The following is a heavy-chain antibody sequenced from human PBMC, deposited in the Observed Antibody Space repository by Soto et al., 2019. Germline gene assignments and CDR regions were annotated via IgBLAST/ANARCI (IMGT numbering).Heavy chain of an antibody. J-gene: IGHJ4*02. V-gene: IGHV3-48*01. CDR1: GFTFSIYS. Sequence: GGSLRLSCAASGFTFSIYSMNWVRQAPGKGLEWVSYVMPGSSHIFYADSVKGRFTISRDNAKNTLYLQVNGLRAEDTAVYYCAREIATTGDYYFDYWGQGILVTVSS. CDR2: VMPGSSHI. D-gene: IGHD6-13*01. CDR3: AREIATTGDYYFDY.